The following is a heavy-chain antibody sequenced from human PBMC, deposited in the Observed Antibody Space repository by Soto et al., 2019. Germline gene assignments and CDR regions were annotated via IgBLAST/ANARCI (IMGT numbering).Heavy chain of an antibody. V-gene: IGHV4-31*03. CDR1: GGSISSGGYY. CDR2: IYYSGST. Sequence: QVQLQESGPGLVKPSQTLSLTCTVSGGSISSGGYYWSWIRQHPGKGLEWIGYIYYSGSTYYNPSLKSRXXIXVXXSKNQFSLKLSSVTAADTAVYYCARDDYGDYVFDYWGQGTLVTVSS. CDR3: ARDDYGDYVFDY. J-gene: IGHJ4*02. D-gene: IGHD4-17*01.